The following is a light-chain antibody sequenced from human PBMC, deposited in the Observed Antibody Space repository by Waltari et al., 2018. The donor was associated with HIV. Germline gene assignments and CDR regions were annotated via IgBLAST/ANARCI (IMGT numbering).Light chain of an antibody. Sequence: DIQMTQSPSSLSASVGDRVTISCRTSQYVNTYLNWYQQRPGEAPKLLIYTASTLQSGVPSRFSGSGSGTDFTLTINNLQPEDSATYYGQQSFNNPRAFGQGTKVEI. CDR3: QQSFNNPRA. V-gene: IGKV1-39*01. J-gene: IGKJ1*01. CDR1: QYVNTY. CDR2: TAS.